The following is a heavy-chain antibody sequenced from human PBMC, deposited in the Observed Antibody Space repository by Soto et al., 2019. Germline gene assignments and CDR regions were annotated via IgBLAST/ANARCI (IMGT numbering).Heavy chain of an antibody. Sequence: GGSLRLSCAASGFTFGSYAMIWVRQAPGKGLVWVSTISSSGDSAYYADSVKGRFTVSRDNSMNTLYMQMNSLRAEDTAVYYCARVVDYYDPYYYYGMDVWGQGTTVTVSS. D-gene: IGHD3-22*01. CDR1: GFTFGSYA. CDR2: ISSSGDSA. J-gene: IGHJ6*02. CDR3: ARVVDYYDPYYYYGMDV. V-gene: IGHV3-23*01.